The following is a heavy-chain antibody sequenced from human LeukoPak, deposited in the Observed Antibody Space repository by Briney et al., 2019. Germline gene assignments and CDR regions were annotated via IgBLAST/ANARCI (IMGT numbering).Heavy chain of an antibody. CDR1: GFTFSSYS. D-gene: IGHD4-17*01. CDR3: ARDLTVTTGYYYYYMDV. V-gene: IGHV3-21*01. Sequence: GGSLRLSCAASGFTFSSYSMKWVRQAPGKGLEWVSSISSSSSYIYYADSVKGRFTISRDNAKNSLYLQMNSLRAEDTAVYYCARDLTVTTGYYYYYMDVWGKGTTVTVSS. CDR2: ISSSSSYI. J-gene: IGHJ6*03.